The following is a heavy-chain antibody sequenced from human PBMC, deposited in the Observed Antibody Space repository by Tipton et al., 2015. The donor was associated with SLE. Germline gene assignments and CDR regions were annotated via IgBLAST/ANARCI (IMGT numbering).Heavy chain of an antibody. CDR3: VRVSGRGPTYDNSGPDY. J-gene: IGHJ4*02. CDR1: GYTYTRYG. D-gene: IGHD3-22*01. CDR2: INANNGKT. V-gene: IGHV1-18*01. Sequence: QLVQSGAEVKKPGASVKVSCKATGYTYTRYGITWVRQAPGQGLEWMGWINANNGKTSFAQRLQGRVTLTTDTSTSTAYVELRSRRSGDTGVYYCVRVSGRGPTYDNSGPDYWGQGTLVTVSS.